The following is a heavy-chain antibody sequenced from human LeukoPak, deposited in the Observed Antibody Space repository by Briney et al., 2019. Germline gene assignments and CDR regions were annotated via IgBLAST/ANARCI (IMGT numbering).Heavy chain of an antibody. V-gene: IGHV3-9*01. D-gene: IGHD6-19*01. CDR1: GFTFDDYA. Sequence: GGSLRLSCAASGFTFDDYAMHWVRQAPGKGLEWVSGISWNSGTIAYADSVKGRFTISRDNAKNSLYLQLNSLRVEDTALYYCARRVNGAWYDWGQGTLVTVSS. CDR2: ISWNSGTI. J-gene: IGHJ4*02. CDR3: ARRVNGAWYD.